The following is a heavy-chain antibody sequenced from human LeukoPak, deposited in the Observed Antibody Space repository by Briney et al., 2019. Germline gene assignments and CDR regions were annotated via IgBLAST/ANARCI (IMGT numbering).Heavy chain of an antibody. Sequence: PSETLSLTCTVSGGSISSSSYYWGWIRQPPGTGLEWIGSIYYSGSTYYNPSLKSRVTMSVDTSKNQFSLKRSSVTAADTAVYYCARVSGSGWGYYYYYMDVWGKGTTVTVSS. D-gene: IGHD6-19*01. V-gene: IGHV4-39*07. J-gene: IGHJ6*03. CDR3: ARVSGSGWGYYYYYMDV. CDR1: GGSISSSSYY. CDR2: IYYSGST.